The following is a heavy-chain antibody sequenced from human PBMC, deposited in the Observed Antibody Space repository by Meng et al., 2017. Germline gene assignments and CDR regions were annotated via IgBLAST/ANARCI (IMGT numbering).Heavy chain of an antibody. D-gene: IGHD3-9*01. Sequence: GGSLRLSCTVSGGSISSSSYYWGWIRQPPGKGLEWVSVIYSGGSTYYADSVKGRFTISRDNSKNTLYLQMNSLRAEDTAVYYCARDLGVLRYFDWLLTDPYYYGMDVWGQGTTVTVSS. V-gene: IGHV3-53*05. CDR1: GGSISSSSYY. J-gene: IGHJ6*02. CDR3: ARDLGVLRYFDWLLTDPYYYGMDV. CDR2: IYSGGST.